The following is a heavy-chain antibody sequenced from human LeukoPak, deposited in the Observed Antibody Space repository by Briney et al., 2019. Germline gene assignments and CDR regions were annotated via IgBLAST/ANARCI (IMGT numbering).Heavy chain of an antibody. J-gene: IGHJ4*02. CDR2: ISTSGSYI. Sequence: PGRSLRLSCAASGFTFSSYGMHWVRQAPGKGLEWVSYISTSGSYIYYADSVKGRFTISRDNAKNSLYLQMNSLTAEDTAVYYCARPLSRSSQAYCFDYWGQGTLVTVSS. V-gene: IGHV3-21*01. CDR3: ARPLSRSSQAYCFDY. D-gene: IGHD2-21*01. CDR1: GFTFSSYG.